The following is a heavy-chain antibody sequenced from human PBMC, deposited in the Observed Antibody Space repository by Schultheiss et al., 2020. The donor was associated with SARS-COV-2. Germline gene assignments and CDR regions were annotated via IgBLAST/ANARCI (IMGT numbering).Heavy chain of an antibody. CDR3: ARGGFSIAVDSSYNN. Sequence: GESLKISCKASGYTFTGYYMHWVRQAPGQGLEWMGWINPNSGGTNYAQKFQGRVTMTRDTSISTAYMELSRLRSDDTAVYYCARGGFSIAVDSSYNNWGQGTLVTVSS. V-gene: IGHV1-2*02. CDR1: GYTFTGYY. CDR2: INPNSGGT. J-gene: IGHJ4*02. D-gene: IGHD6-19*01.